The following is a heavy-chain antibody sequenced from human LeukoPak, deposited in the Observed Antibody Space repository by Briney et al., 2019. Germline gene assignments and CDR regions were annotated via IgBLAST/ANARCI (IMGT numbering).Heavy chain of an antibody. CDR3: ARASFRAFDI. CDR2: TYYRSRWSN. J-gene: IGHJ3*02. V-gene: IGHV6-1*01. CDR1: GDSVFSIYAA. Sequence: PSQTLSLTCAISGDSVFSIYAAWNWIRQSPSRGLEWLGRTYYRSRWSNDYAVSVKSRITINPDTSKNQFPLQLSSVTPEDTAVYYCARASFRAFDIWGQGAMVAVSS.